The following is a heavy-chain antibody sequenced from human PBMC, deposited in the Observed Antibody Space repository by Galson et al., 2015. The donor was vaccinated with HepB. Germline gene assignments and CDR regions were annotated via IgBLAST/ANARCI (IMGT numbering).Heavy chain of an antibody. CDR3: ARATAIRYDFWSGTRDSNFDY. V-gene: IGHV1-46*01. J-gene: IGHJ4*02. Sequence: SVKVSCKASGYTFTSYYMHWVRQAPGQGLEWMGIINPSGGSTSYAQKFQGRVTMTRDTSTSTVYMELSSLRSEDTAVYYCARATAIRYDFWSGTRDSNFDYWGQGTLVTVSS. CDR2: INPSGGST. CDR1: GYTFTSYY. D-gene: IGHD3-3*01.